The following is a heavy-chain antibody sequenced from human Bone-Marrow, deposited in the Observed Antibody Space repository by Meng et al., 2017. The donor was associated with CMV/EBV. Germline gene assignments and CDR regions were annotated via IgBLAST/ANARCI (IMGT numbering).Heavy chain of an antibody. Sequence: ASVKVSCKASGYTFTDYYMHWVRQAPGQGLEWMGWINPNSGGTNYAQKFQGRVTMTRDTSISTAYMELSRLRSDDTAVYYCARTRIEVEPDGRKIKYYNYGMDVWGQGTTVTVSS. D-gene: IGHD2-2*01. CDR2: INPNSGGT. J-gene: IGHJ6*02. CDR1: GYTFTDYY. V-gene: IGHV1-2*02. CDR3: ARTRIEVEPDGRKIKYYNYGMDV.